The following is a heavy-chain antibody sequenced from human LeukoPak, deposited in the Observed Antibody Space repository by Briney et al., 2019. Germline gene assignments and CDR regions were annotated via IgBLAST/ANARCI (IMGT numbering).Heavy chain of an antibody. Sequence: GGSLRLSCVASGFTFNDYSMNWVRQAPGKGLEWISYITSSSSSIYYADSVKGRFTISRDNAKNSLYLQMNSLRAEDTAVYYCARGGRVTRFGYWGQGTLVTVSS. V-gene: IGHV3-48*01. J-gene: IGHJ4*02. CDR3: ARGGRVTRFGY. D-gene: IGHD2-15*01. CDR2: ITSSSSSI. CDR1: GFTFNDYS.